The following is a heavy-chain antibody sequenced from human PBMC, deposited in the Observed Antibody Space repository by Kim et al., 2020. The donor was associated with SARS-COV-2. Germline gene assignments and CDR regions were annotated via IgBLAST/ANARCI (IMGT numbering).Heavy chain of an antibody. J-gene: IGHJ5*02. CDR3: ARNWFDP. V-gene: IGHV1-8*01. Sequence: SGNTGTAQKFQGRVTMTRNTSISTAYMELSSLRSEDTAVYYCARNWFDPWGQGTLVTVSS. CDR2: SGNT.